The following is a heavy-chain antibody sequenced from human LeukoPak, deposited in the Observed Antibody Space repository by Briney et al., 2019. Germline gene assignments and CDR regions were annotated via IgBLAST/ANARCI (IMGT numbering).Heavy chain of an antibody. D-gene: IGHD5-18*01. CDR2: INHSGST. J-gene: IGHJ4*02. V-gene: IGHV4-34*01. CDR3: ARTHLRGYSYGLDY. Sequence: PSETLSLTCAVYGGSFSGYYWSWIRQPPGKGLEWIGEINHSGSTNYNPSLKSRVTISVDTSKNQFSLKLSSVTAADTAVYYCARTHLRGYSYGLDYWGQGTLVTVSS. CDR1: GGSFSGYY.